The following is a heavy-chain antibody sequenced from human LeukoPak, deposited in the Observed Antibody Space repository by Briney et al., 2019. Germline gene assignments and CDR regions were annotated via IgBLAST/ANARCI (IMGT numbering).Heavy chain of an antibody. CDR2: ISSSGSTI. J-gene: IGHJ3*02. CDR3: ASRYYDSSGYGPLLAFDI. CDR1: GFTFSDYY. Sequence: GGSLRLSCAASGFTFSDYYMSWIRQAPGKGLEWVSYISSSGSTIYYADSVKGRFTISRDNAKNSLYLQMNSLRAEDTAVYYCASRYYDSSGYGPLLAFDIWGQGTMVTVSS. V-gene: IGHV3-11*01. D-gene: IGHD3-22*01.